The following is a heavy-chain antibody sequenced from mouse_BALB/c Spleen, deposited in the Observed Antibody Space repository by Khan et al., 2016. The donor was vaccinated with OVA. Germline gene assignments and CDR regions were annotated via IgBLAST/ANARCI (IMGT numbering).Heavy chain of an antibody. CDR1: GYSITSDYA. CDR2: ISYSGST. Sequence: EVQLQESGPGLVKPSQSLSLTCTVTGYSITSDYAWNWIRQFPGNKLEWMGYISYSGSTNYNPSLKSRISITRDTSKNQFFLQLNSLTTEDTATYYCARSIMANWGQGTTLTVSS. J-gene: IGHJ2*01. CDR3: ARSIMAN. V-gene: IGHV3-2*02.